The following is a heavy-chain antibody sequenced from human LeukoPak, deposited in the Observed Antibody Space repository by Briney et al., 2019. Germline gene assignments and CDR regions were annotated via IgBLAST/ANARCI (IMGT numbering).Heavy chain of an antibody. CDR1: GFTFSSYG. CDR2: IWYDGSNK. Sequence: GGSLRLSCAASGFTFSSYGMHWVRQAPGKGLEWVAVIWYDGSNKYYADSVEGRFTISRDNAANTLYLQMNSLRVEDTAMYFCARNNWGIDEWGQGTLVTVSS. J-gene: IGHJ4*02. V-gene: IGHV3-33*03. CDR3: ARNNWGIDE. D-gene: IGHD7-27*01.